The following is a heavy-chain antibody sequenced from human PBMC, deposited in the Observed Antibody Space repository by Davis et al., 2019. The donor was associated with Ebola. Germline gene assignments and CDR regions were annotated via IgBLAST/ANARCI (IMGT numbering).Heavy chain of an antibody. V-gene: IGHV3-21*01. Sequence: PGGSLRLSCAASGFTFSSYSMNWVRQAPGKGLEWVSSISSSSSYIYYADSVKGRFTISRDNAKNSLYLQMNSLRAEDTAVYYCAREGYSYGPPIPSAFDIWGQGTMVTVSS. CDR1: GFTFSSYS. CDR3: AREGYSYGPPIPSAFDI. J-gene: IGHJ3*02. CDR2: ISSSSSYI. D-gene: IGHD5-18*01.